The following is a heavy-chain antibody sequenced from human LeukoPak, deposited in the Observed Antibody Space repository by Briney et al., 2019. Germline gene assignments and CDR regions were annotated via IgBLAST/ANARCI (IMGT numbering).Heavy chain of an antibody. Sequence: GASVKVSCKASGGTFSSYAISWVRQAPGQGLEWMGGIIPIFGTANYAQKFQGRVTITADESTSTAYMELSSLRSGDTAVYYCASGPIFGVVRFDYWGQGTLVTVSS. CDR3: ASGPIFGVVRFDY. V-gene: IGHV1-69*13. D-gene: IGHD3-3*01. J-gene: IGHJ4*02. CDR1: GGTFSSYA. CDR2: IIPIFGTA.